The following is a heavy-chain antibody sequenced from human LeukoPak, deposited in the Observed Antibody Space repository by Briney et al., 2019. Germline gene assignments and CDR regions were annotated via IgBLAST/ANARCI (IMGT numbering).Heavy chain of an antibody. V-gene: IGHV3-23*01. Sequence: GGSLRLSCAASGLTFSSYARSWVRQAPAKGLEWVSAISGSGGSTYYADSVKGRFTISRANSKNTLYLQMNSLRAEDTAVYYCAKDRDYGGNLYYYYGMDVWGQGTTVTVSS. CDR3: AKDRDYGGNLYYYYGMDV. D-gene: IGHD4-23*01. CDR1: GLTFSSYA. J-gene: IGHJ6*02. CDR2: ISGSGGST.